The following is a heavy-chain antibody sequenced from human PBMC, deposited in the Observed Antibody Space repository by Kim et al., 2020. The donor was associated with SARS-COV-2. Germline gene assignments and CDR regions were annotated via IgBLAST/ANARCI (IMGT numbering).Heavy chain of an antibody. V-gene: IGHV5-10-1*01. CDR2: IDPSDSYT. J-gene: IGHJ6*02. D-gene: IGHD2-2*01. CDR3: ARHGVVPAATLYYYYGMDV. CDR1: GYSFTSYW. Sequence: GESLKISCKGSGYSFTSYWISWVRQMPGKGLEWMGRIDPSDSYTNYSPSFQGHVTISADKSISTAYLQWSSLKASDTAMYYCARHGVVPAATLYYYYGMDVWGQGTTVTVSS.